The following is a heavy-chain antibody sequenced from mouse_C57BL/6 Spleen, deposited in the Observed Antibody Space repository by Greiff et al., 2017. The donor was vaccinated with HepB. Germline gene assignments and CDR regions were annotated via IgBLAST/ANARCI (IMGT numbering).Heavy chain of an antibody. CDR3: ARLGLPLLFAMDY. J-gene: IGHJ4*01. V-gene: IGHV1-55*01. CDR1: GYTFTSYW. CDR2: IYPGSGST. D-gene: IGHD1-1*01. Sequence: VQLQQSGAELVKPGASVKMSCKASGYTFTSYWITWVKQRPGQGLEWIGDIYPGSGSTNYNEKFKSKATLTVDTSSSTAYMQLSSLTSEDSAVYYCARLGLPLLFAMDYWGQGTSVTVSS.